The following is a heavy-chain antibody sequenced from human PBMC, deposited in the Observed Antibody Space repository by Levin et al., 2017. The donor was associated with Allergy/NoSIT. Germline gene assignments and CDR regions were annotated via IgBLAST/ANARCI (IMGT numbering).Heavy chain of an antibody. D-gene: IGHD3-3*01. Sequence: SQTLSLTCAVYGGSFSGYYWSWIRQPPGKGLEWIGEINHSGSTNYNPSLKSRVTISVDTSKNQFSLKLSSVTAADTAVYYCARGRRGYYDFWSGSPGFDPWGQGTLVTVSS. J-gene: IGHJ5*02. CDR3: ARGRRGYYDFWSGSPGFDP. CDR1: GGSFSGYY. V-gene: IGHV4-34*01. CDR2: INHSGST.